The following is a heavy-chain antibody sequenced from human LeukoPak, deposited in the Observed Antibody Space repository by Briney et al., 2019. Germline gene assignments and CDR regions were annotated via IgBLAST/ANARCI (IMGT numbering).Heavy chain of an antibody. CDR1: GYTFTGYY. V-gene: IGHV1-18*04. J-gene: IGHJ4*02. D-gene: IGHD3-16*01. Sequence: ASVKVSCKASGYTFTGYYMHWVRQAPGQGLEWMGWISAYNGNTNYAQKLQGRVTMTTDTSTSTAYMELRSLRSDDTAVYYCARSAYMHYPLDYWGQGTLVTVSS. CDR2: ISAYNGNT. CDR3: ARSAYMHYPLDY.